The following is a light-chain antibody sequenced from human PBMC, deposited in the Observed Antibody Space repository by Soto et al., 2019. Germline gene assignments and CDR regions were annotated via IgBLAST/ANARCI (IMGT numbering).Light chain of an antibody. V-gene: IGLV4-60*02. CDR1: SGHSSYI. CDR2: LEGSGSY. J-gene: IGLJ3*02. CDR3: ETCDSNTHWV. Sequence: QPVLTQSSSASASLGSSVKLTCTLSSGHSSYIIAWHQQQPGKAPRYLMKLEGSGSYNKGSGVPDRFSGSSSGADRYLTISILQFEDEADYYCETCDSNTHWVFGGGTKVTVL.